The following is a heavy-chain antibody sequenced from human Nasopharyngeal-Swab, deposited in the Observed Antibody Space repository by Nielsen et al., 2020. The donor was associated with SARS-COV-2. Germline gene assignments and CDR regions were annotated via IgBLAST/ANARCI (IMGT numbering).Heavy chain of an antibody. CDR1: GFTFSSYA. V-gene: IGHV3-30*18. J-gene: IGHJ4*02. CDR3: AKALSSPLLWFGELLYPFDY. Sequence: GESLKISCAASGFTFSSYAMSWVRQAPGKGLEWVAVISYDGSNKYYADSVKGRFTISRDNSKNTLYLQMNSLRVEDTAVYYCAKALSSPLLWFGELLYPFDYWGQGTLVNVSS. CDR2: ISYDGSNK. D-gene: IGHD3-10*01.